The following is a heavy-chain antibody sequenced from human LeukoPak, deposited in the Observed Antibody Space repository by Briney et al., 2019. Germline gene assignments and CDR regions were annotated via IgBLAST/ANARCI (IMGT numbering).Heavy chain of an antibody. D-gene: IGHD3-3*01. CDR2: IIPIFGTA. V-gene: IGHV1-69*13. CDR1: GGTFSSYA. CDR3: AMIMSYYDFWSDFDY. Sequence: SLKVSCNASGGTFSSYAISWVRHAPRQGHEWMGGIIPIFGTANYTQKSQGRVTITADESTSTAYMELSSLRSENTAVYYCAMIMSYYDFWSDFDYWGQGNLVTVSS. J-gene: IGHJ4*02.